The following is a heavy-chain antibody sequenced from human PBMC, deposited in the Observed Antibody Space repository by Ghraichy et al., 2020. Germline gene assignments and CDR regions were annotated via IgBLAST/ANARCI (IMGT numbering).Heavy chain of an antibody. CDR1: GGSISSSNW. Sequence: SETLSLTCTVSGGSISSSNWWSWVRQPPGKGLEWIGEIYHSGSTNYNPSLKSRVTISVDKSKNQFSLKLSSVTAADTAVYYCARVHPPYLRYFDWLSSGGHWFDPWGQGTLVTVSS. CDR3: ARVHPPYLRYFDWLSSGGHWFDP. J-gene: IGHJ5*02. D-gene: IGHD3-9*01. V-gene: IGHV4-4*02. CDR2: IYHSGST.